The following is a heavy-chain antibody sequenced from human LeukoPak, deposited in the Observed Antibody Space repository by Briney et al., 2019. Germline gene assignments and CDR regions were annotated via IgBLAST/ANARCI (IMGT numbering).Heavy chain of an antibody. CDR1: GFTFSSYC. CDR3: VGEDSSGL. J-gene: IGHJ4*02. Sequence: GGSLRLSCAASGFTFSSYCMHWVRQAPGKGLVWVSRINSDWSSTSYADSVKGRFPISRDNAKNTLYLQMNSLRAEDTAVYYCVGEDSSGLWGQGTLVTVSS. V-gene: IGHV3-74*01. D-gene: IGHD3-22*01. CDR2: INSDWSST.